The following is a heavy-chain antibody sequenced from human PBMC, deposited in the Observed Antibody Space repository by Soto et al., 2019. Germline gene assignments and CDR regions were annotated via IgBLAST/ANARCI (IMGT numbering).Heavy chain of an antibody. CDR2: MNPNSGNT. Sequence: GASVKVSCKASGYTFTTYDIIWVRQATGQGLEWMGWMNPNSGNTGYAQKFQGRVTMTRNTSISTAYMELSSLRSEDTAVYYCARSRNYDYIWGSYRPFDYWGQGTLVTVSS. CDR3: ARSRNYDYIWGSYRPFDY. V-gene: IGHV1-8*01. CDR1: GYTFTTYD. D-gene: IGHD3-16*01. J-gene: IGHJ4*02.